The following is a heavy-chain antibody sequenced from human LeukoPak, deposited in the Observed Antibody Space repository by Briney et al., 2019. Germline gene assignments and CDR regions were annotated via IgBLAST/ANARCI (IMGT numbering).Heavy chain of an antibody. CDR1: GFTFSSYA. V-gene: IGHV3-30*04. J-gene: IGHJ6*02. Sequence: GGSLRLSCAASGFTFSSYAMHWVRQAPGKGLEWVAVISYDGSNKYYADSVKGRFTISRDNSTNTLYLQMNSLRAEDTAVYYCASPYSSSYQTTRAYYYYYYYGMDVWGQGTTVTVSS. CDR2: ISYDGSNK. CDR3: ASPYSSSYQTTRAYYYYYYYGMDV. D-gene: IGHD6-13*01.